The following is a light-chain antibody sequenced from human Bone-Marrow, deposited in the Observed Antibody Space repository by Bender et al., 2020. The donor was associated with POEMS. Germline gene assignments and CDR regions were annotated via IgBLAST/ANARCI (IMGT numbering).Light chain of an antibody. CDR3: CSYAGSYTLWV. CDR2: SNY. Sequence: QSVLTQPPSASGTPGQSVIISCSGTDSNFGGNNVNWYQHLPGTAPRLVVYSNYQRPSGVPDRFSGSKSGHTASLTIYGLQAEDEADYYCCSYAGSYTLWVFGGVTKLTVL. J-gene: IGLJ3*02. V-gene: IGLV1-44*01. CDR1: DSNFGGNN.